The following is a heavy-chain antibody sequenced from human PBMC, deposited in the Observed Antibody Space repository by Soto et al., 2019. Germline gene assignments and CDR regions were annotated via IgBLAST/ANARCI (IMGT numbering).Heavy chain of an antibody. CDR1: GYTFTSYD. V-gene: IGHV1-8*01. CDR3: ARQPTPVFYYDFWSGYDWFDP. Sequence: ASVKVSCKASGYTFTSYDIIWVRQATGQGLEWMGWMNPNSGNTGYAQKFQGRVTMTRNTSISTAYMELSSLRSEDTAVYYCARQPTPVFYYDFWSGYDWFDPWGQGTLVTVSS. CDR2: MNPNSGNT. J-gene: IGHJ5*02. D-gene: IGHD3-3*01.